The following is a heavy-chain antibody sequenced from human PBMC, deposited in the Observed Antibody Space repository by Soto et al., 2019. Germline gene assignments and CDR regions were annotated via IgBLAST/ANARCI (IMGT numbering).Heavy chain of an antibody. V-gene: IGHV1-18*01. CDR3: ARSGAYCTSITCLFDSF. J-gene: IGHJ4*02. CDR2: VSAYNGDT. CDR1: GYTFTSYG. D-gene: IGHD2-8*01. Sequence: QAQLVQSGGEVKKPGASVKVSCRASGYTFTSYGYAWVRQAPGQGLEWMGWVSAYNGDTNYAQKSQHRITLTTDTSTTTAHMELRNLGSDDTAVYYCARSGAYCTSITCLFDSFWGLGTLVTVSS.